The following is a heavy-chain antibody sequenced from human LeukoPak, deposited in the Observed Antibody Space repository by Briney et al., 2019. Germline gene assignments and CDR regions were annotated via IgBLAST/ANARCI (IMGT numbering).Heavy chain of an antibody. Sequence: ASVKVSCKASGGTFSSYAISWVRQAPGQGLEWMGGIIPIFGTANYAQKFQGRVTITADESTSTAYMELSSLRSEDTAVYYCAREDVTMVRGVISFGSFDPWGQGTLVTVSS. D-gene: IGHD3-10*01. CDR3: AREDVTMVRGVISFGSFDP. CDR2: IIPIFGTA. J-gene: IGHJ5*02. CDR1: GGTFSSYA. V-gene: IGHV1-69*13.